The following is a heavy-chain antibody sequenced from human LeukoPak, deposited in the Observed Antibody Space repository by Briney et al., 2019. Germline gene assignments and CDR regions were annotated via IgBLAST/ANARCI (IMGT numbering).Heavy chain of an antibody. J-gene: IGHJ6*02. D-gene: IGHD3-10*01. CDR1: GFTFSSYS. CDR3: ARKGDGYYYGSGSPHGMDV. CDR2: ISSSSSTI. V-gene: IGHV3-48*04. Sequence: GGSLRLSCAASGFTFSSYSMNWVRQAPGKGLEWVSYISSSSSTIYYADSVKGRFTISRDNAKNLLYLQMNSLRAEDTAVYYCARKGDGYYYGSGSPHGMDVWGQGTTVTVSS.